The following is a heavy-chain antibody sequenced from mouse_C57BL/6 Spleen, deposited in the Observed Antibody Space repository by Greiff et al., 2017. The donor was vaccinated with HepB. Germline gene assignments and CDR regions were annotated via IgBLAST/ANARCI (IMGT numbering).Heavy chain of an antibody. D-gene: IGHD2-4*01. J-gene: IGHJ1*03. Sequence: VQLQQSGAELVRPGTSVKMSCKASGYTFTNYWIGWAKQRPGHGLEWIGDIYPGGGYTNYNEKFKGKATLTADKSSSTAYMQFSSLTSEDSAIYYGAREGGGGYDYDYWYFDVWGTGTTVTVSS. CDR2: IYPGGGYT. CDR1: GYTFTNYW. V-gene: IGHV1-63*01. CDR3: AREGGGGYDYDYWYFDV.